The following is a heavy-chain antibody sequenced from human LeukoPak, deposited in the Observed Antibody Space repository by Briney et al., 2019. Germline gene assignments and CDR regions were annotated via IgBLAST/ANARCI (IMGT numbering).Heavy chain of an antibody. D-gene: IGHD4-11*01. CDR3: ARVYCYSDYVYYYYMDV. Sequence: ASVKVSCKASGYTFTSYDINWVRQATGQGLEWMGWMNPNSGNTGYAQKFQGRVTMTRNTSISTAYMELSSLRSEDTAVYYCARVYCYSDYVYYYYMDVWGKGTTVTVSS. CDR1: GYTFTSYD. J-gene: IGHJ6*03. CDR2: MNPNSGNT. V-gene: IGHV1-8*01.